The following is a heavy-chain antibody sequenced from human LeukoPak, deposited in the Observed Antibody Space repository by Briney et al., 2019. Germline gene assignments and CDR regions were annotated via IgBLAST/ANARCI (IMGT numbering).Heavy chain of an antibody. CDR1: GFTFSSYA. Sequence: GGSLRLSCAASGFTFSSYAMSWVRQAPGKGLEWVSAISGSGGSTYYADSVKGRFTISRDNSKNTLYLQMNSLRAEDTAVYYCARDRPQRIHYYDSSGAFDYWGQGTLVTVSS. V-gene: IGHV3-23*01. J-gene: IGHJ4*02. CDR2: ISGSGGST. CDR3: ARDRPQRIHYYDSSGAFDY. D-gene: IGHD3-22*01.